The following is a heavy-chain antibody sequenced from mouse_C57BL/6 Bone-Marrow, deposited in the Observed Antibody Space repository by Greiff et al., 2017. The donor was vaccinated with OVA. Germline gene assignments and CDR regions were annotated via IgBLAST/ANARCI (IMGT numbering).Heavy chain of an antibody. D-gene: IGHD2-10*02. CDR1: GYTFTSYG. Sequence: VKLMESGAELARPGASVKLSCKASGYTFTSYGISWVKQRTGQGLEWIGEIYPRSGNTYYNEKFKGKATLTADKSSSTAYMELRSLTSEDSAVYFCARASKRYFDVWGTGTTVTVSS. CDR2: IYPRSGNT. V-gene: IGHV1-81*01. J-gene: IGHJ1*03. CDR3: ARASKRYFDV.